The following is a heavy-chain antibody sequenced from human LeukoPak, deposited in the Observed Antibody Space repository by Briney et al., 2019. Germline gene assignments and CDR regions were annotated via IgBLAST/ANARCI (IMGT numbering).Heavy chain of an antibody. V-gene: IGHV4-59*01. J-gene: IGHJ6*03. Sequence: SETLSLTCTVSGGSISSYYWSWIRQPPGKGLEWIGYVYYSGSTNYNPSLKSRVTISVDTSKNQFSLKLSSVTAADTAVYYCARGAVYYYYMDVWGKGTTVTVPS. D-gene: IGHD6-19*01. CDR2: VYYSGST. CDR3: ARGAVYYYYMDV. CDR1: GGSISSYY.